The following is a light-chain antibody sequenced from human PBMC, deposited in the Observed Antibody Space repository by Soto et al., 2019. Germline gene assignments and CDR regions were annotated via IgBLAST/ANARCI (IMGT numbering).Light chain of an antibody. Sequence: DIPLTQSPPTLSASVGDRVTITCRASQSIRYYLAWYQQMPGKAPKLLIYGASSLQSGVPSRFSGSGSGTEFTLSISSLQDADFATYFCQHHNGYSHTFGQGTKVENK. J-gene: IGKJ1*01. CDR1: QSIRYY. CDR3: QHHNGYSHT. CDR2: GAS. V-gene: IGKV1-5*01.